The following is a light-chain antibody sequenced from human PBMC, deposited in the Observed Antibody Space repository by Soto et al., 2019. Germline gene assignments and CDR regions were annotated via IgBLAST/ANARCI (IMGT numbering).Light chain of an antibody. J-gene: IGKJ5*01. CDR2: DAI. Sequence: EIVLTQSPATLSLSPGVRATLSCRASQNVRSYLAWYQQKPGQAPRLLIHDAISRATGIPARFSGSGSGTDFTLTISSLEPEDFAVYYCQQRTNWPTSTFGQGTRLEIK. V-gene: IGKV3-11*01. CDR3: QQRTNWPTST. CDR1: QNVRSY.